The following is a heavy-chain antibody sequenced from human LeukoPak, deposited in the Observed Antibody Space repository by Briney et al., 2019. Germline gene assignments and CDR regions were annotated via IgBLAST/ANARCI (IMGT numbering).Heavy chain of an antibody. CDR3: ARDSGLSWFDP. J-gene: IGHJ5*02. V-gene: IGHV1-3*01. CDR2: INAGNGNT. Sequence: ASVKVSCKASGYTFTSYAMHWVRQAPGQRLEWMGWINAGNGNTKYSQKFRGRVTITRDTSASTAYMELSSLRSEDTAVYYCARDSGLSWFDPWGQGTLATVSS. CDR1: GYTFTSYA.